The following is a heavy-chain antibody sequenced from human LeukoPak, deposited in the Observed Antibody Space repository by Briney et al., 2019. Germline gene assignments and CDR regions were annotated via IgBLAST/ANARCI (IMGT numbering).Heavy chain of an antibody. Sequence: PGGSLRLSCVASGFTFSSYSMNWVRQAPGKGLEWVSSISSSSSYIYYADSVKGRFTISRDNAKNSLYLQMNSLRAEDTAVYYCARDIRGPYVWGSYRPFDYWGQGTLVTVSS. CDR3: ARDIRGPYVWGSYRPFDY. CDR2: ISSSSSYI. J-gene: IGHJ4*02. V-gene: IGHV3-21*01. CDR1: GFTFSSYS. D-gene: IGHD3-16*02.